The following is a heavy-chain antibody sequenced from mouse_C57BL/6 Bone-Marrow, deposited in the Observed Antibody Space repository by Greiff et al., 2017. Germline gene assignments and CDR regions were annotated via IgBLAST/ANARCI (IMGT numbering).Heavy chain of an antibody. V-gene: IGHV1-81*01. CDR1: GYTFTSYG. J-gene: IGHJ3*01. Sequence: VQLQESGAELARPGASVKLSCKASGYTFTSYGISWVKQRTGQGLEWIGEIYPRSGNTYYNEKFKGKATLTADKSSSTAYMELRSLTSEDSAVYFCARDLFAYWGTGTLVTVSA. CDR3: ARDLFAY. CDR2: IYPRSGNT.